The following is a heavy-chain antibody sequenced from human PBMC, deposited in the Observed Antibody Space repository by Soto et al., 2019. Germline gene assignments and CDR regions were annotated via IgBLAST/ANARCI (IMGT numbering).Heavy chain of an antibody. V-gene: IGHV2-5*01. CDR2: LYWNDDK. Sequence: QITLKESGPTLVKPTQTLTLTCTFSGFSLSTSGLGVAWIRQPPGKALEWLAMLYWNDDKRYNPSLRSRLTIGKDTSKHQVVLTMANVDPVDTATYYCARRTSCVDYWGQGTLVTVSS. CDR1: GFSLSTSGLG. J-gene: IGHJ4*02. CDR3: ARRTSCVDY.